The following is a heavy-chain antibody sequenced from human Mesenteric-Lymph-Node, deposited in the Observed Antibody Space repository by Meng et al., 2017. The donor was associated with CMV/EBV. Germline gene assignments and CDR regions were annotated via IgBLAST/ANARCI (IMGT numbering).Heavy chain of an antibody. D-gene: IGHD6-13*01. CDR1: GYSFTTYW. J-gene: IGHJ5*02. CDR2: IYPGDSVT. CDR3: ARQVVAAGVNWFDP. V-gene: IGHV5-51*01. Sequence: GGSLRLSCKGSGYSFTTYWIGWVRQMPGKGLEWMGIIYPGDSVTRYSPSFQGQVTISADKSISTAYLQWSSLRASDTAMYYCARQVVAAGVNWFDPWGQGTLVTVSS.